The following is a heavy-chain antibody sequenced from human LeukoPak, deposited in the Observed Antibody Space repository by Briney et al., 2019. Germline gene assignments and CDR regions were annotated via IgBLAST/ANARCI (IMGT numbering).Heavy chain of an antibody. Sequence: ASVKVSCKASGYTFTSYGISWVRQAPGQGLEWMGWISAYNGNTNYAQKLQGRVTMTTDTSTSTAYMELRSLGSDDTAVYYCARDSTIFGVANYDYWGQGTLVTVSS. J-gene: IGHJ4*02. CDR3: ARDSTIFGVANYDY. CDR2: ISAYNGNT. D-gene: IGHD3-3*01. CDR1: GYTFTSYG. V-gene: IGHV1-18*01.